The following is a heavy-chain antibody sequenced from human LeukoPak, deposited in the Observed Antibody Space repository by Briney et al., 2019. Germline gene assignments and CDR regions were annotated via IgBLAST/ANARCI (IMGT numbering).Heavy chain of an antibody. D-gene: IGHD4-17*01. CDR1: GFTVSSNY. CDR2: IKQDGSEK. CDR3: AKASYGDYTFDY. J-gene: IGHJ4*02. Sequence: GGSLRLSCAASGFTVSSNYMSWVRQAPGKGLEWVANIKQDGSEKYYVDSVKGRFTISRDNAKNSLYLQMNSLRAEDTAVYYCAKASYGDYTFDYWGQGTLVTVSS. V-gene: IGHV3-7*03.